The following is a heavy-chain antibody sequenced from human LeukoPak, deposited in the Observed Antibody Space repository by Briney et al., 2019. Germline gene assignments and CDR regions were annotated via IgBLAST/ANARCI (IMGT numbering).Heavy chain of an antibody. J-gene: IGHJ3*02. CDR2: IYTSGST. CDR3: AREGRNYDILTGYPHDAFDI. CDR1: GGSISSTSNY. V-gene: IGHV4-61*02. Sequence: SETLSLTCTVAGGSISSTSNYWGWIRQPAGKGVEWLGRIYTSGSTNYNPSLKSRVTISVDTSKNQFSLKLSSVTAADTAVYYCAREGRNYDILTGYPHDAFDIWGQGTMVTVSS. D-gene: IGHD3-9*01.